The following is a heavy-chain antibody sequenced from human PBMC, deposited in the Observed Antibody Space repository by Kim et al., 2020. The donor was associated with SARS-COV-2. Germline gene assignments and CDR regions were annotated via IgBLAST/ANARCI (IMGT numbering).Heavy chain of an antibody. CDR2: ISSRGMTI. J-gene: IGHJ5*02. CDR1: GFTFSSYE. V-gene: IGHV3-48*03. CDR3: ATDGPAHLRFDP. Sequence: GGSLRLSCAASGFTFSSYEMNWVRQAPGKGLEWISYISSRGMTISYADSVKGRLTISRDNAKNSLYLQMNSLRVEDMGVYYCATDGPAHLRFDPWGQGTLVTVSS.